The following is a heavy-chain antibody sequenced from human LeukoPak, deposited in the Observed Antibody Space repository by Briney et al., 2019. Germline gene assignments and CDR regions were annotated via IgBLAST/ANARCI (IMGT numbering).Heavy chain of an antibody. J-gene: IGHJ5*02. V-gene: IGHV1-2*02. CDR3: ARDRGYCSSTSCRNWFDP. D-gene: IGHD2-2*03. Sequence: ASLKVSCKASRYTLIGYYMHWVRPAPGEGLEWMGLINPNSGGTNYAQKFQGRVTMTRDTSISTAYMELSRLRSDDTAVYYCARDRGYCSSTSCRNWFDPWGQGTLVTVSS. CDR2: INPNSGGT. CDR1: RYTLIGYY.